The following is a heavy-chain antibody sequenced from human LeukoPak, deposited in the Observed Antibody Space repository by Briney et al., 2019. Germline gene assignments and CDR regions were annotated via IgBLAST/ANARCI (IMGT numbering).Heavy chain of an antibody. D-gene: IGHD6-6*01. CDR2: IYYSGST. J-gene: IGHJ5*02. CDR3: ARDSSSRYYNWFDP. Sequence: SETLSLTCTVSGGSISSYYWSWIRQTPGKGLEWIGYIYYSGSTNYNPSLKSRVTISVDTSKNQFSLKLSSVTAADTAVYYCARDSSSRYYNWFDPWGQGTLVTVSS. V-gene: IGHV4-59*01. CDR1: GGSISSYY.